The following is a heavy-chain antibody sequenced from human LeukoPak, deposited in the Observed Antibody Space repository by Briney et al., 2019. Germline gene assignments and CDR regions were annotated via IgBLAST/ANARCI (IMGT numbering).Heavy chain of an antibody. Sequence: PSETLSLTCTVSGGSISSYYWSWIRQPAGKGLEWIGRIYTSGSTNYNPSLKSRVTMSVDTSKNQFSLKLSSVTAADTAVYYCARSLVDYYGDYLYWFDPWGQGTLVTVSS. CDR1: GGSISSYY. CDR2: IYTSGST. V-gene: IGHV4-4*07. CDR3: ARSLVDYYGDYLYWFDP. J-gene: IGHJ5*02. D-gene: IGHD4-17*01.